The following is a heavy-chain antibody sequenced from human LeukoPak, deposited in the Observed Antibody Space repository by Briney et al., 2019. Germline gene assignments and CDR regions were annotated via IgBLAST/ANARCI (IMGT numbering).Heavy chain of an antibody. CDR3: ARAGHSSSFFLMHY. CDR2: IIPIFGTA. J-gene: IGHJ4*02. CDR1: GGTFSSYA. D-gene: IGHD6-6*01. Sequence: GASVKVSCKASGGTFSSYAISWVRQAPGQGLEWMGGIIPIFGTANYAQKSQGRVTITADESTSTAYMELSSLRSEDTAVYYCARAGHSSSFFLMHYWGQGTLVTVSS. V-gene: IGHV1-69*13.